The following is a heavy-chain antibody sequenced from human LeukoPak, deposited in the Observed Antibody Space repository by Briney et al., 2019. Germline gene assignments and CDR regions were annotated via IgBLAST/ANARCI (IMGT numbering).Heavy chain of an antibody. CDR3: ARMADTGLPHFDY. V-gene: IGHV6-1*01. J-gene: IGHJ4*02. Sequence: SQTLSLTCAISGDSVSSNSAAWNWIRQSPSRGLEWLGRTYYRSKWDNDYAVSVKSRITINPDTSKNQFSLQLKSVTHEDTAVYYCARMADTGLPHFDYWGQGSLVTVSS. D-gene: IGHD5-18*01. CDR2: TYYRSKWDN. CDR1: GDSVSSNSAA.